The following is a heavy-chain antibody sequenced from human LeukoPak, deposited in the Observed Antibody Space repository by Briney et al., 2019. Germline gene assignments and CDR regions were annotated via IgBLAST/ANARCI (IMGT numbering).Heavy chain of an antibody. D-gene: IGHD6-13*01. V-gene: IGHV3-21*01. CDR2: IISNSSCI. Sequence: GGSLRLSCVASGFTFSSYSMSWVRQAPGKGRQWVSSIISNSSCIYYADSVKGRFTISRDNAKNSLYLQMNSLRAEDTAVYYCARDFSIAAAGTNDYWGQGTLVTFCS. CDR1: GFTFSSYS. CDR3: ARDFSIAAAGTNDY. J-gene: IGHJ4*02.